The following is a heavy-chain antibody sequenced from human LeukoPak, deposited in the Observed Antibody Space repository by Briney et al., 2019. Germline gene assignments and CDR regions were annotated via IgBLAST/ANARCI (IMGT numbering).Heavy chain of an antibody. V-gene: IGHV5-51*01. D-gene: IGHD3-22*01. CDR2: IYPGDSDT. CDR1: GYSFTGYW. J-gene: IGHJ1*01. CDR3: ARLPSDSSGYYYTHFQH. Sequence: GESLQISCQGFGYSFTGYWIGWVRQMPGKGLEWMGIIYPGDSDTRYSPSFQGQVTISADKSISTAYLQWSSLKASDTAMYYCARLPSDSSGYYYTHFQHWGQGTLVTVSS.